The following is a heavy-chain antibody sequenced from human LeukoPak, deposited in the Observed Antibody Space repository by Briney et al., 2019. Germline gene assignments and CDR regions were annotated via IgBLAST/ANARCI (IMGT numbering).Heavy chain of an antibody. Sequence: GGSLRLSCAASGFTFSNYAMPWVRQAPGEGLEWVTLITYDGSNKYYADSVKGRFTISRDNSKNTLYLQMNSLRAEDTAVYYCAKGPYDSSGYGFDYWGQGTLVTVSS. CDR3: AKGPYDSSGYGFDY. V-gene: IGHV3-30-3*01. D-gene: IGHD3-22*01. CDR2: ITYDGSNK. CDR1: GFTFSNYA. J-gene: IGHJ4*02.